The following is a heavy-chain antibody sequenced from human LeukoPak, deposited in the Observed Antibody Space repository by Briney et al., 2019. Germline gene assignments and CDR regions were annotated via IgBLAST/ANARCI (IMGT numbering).Heavy chain of an antibody. D-gene: IGHD6-13*01. CDR2: ISAYNDNT. CDR3: ARVRIAAAGTYFDY. CDR1: GYTFTSYD. V-gene: IGHV1-18*01. Sequence: ASVKVSCKASGYTFTSYDISWVRQAPGQGLEWMGWISAYNDNTSYAQKLQGRVTMTTDTSTSTAYMELRSLRSDDTAVYYCARVRIAAAGTYFDYWGQGTLVTVSS. J-gene: IGHJ4*02.